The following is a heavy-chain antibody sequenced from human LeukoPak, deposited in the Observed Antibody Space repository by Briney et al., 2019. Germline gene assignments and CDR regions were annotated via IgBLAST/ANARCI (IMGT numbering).Heavy chain of an antibody. CDR1: GFTFSSYG. V-gene: IGHV3-33*01. CDR2: IWYDGSNK. D-gene: IGHD6-19*01. CDR3: AGTRAVAGRGFDY. J-gene: IGHJ4*02. Sequence: GRSLRLSCAASGFTFSSYGMHWVRQAPGKGLEWVAVIWYDGSNKYYADSVKGRFTISRDNSKNTLYLQMNSLRAEDTAVYYCAGTRAVAGRGFDYWGQGTLVTVSS.